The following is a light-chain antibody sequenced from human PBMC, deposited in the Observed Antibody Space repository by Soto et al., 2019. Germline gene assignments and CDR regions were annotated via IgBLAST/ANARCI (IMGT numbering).Light chain of an antibody. CDR3: QQYVSSPLT. CDR1: PSVGSTY. V-gene: IGKV3-20*01. CDR2: GAS. J-gene: IGKJ4*01. Sequence: DIVLTQSPGTLSLSPGERATLSCRASPSVGSTYLAWYQQKPGQAPRLLLYGASSRATGIPDRFSGSGSGTDFPLTISRLEPEDFALYYCQQYVSSPLTFGGGTKVEIK.